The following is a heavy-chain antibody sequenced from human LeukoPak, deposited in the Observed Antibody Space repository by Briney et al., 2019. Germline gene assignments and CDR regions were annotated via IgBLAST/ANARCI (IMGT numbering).Heavy chain of an antibody. D-gene: IGHD6-19*01. CDR1: GGSISSYY. J-gene: IGHJ5*02. CDR3: ARGQEQWLVHGSKTISWFDP. CDR2: IYYSGST. V-gene: IGHV4-59*01. Sequence: SETLSLTCTVSGGSISSYYWSWIRQPPGKGLEWIGYIYYSGSTNYNPSLKSRVTISADTSKNQFSLKLSSVTAADTAVYYCARGQEQWLVHGSKTISWFDPWGQGTLVTVSS.